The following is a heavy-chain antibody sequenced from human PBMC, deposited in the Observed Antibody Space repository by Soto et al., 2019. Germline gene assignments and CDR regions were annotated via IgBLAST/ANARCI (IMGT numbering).Heavy chain of an antibody. D-gene: IGHD6-13*01. CDR3: VAGYTTSWSDYYFDS. V-gene: IGHV3-53*01. CDR1: GFSVSDKY. Sequence: VRLMESGGGLIHPGGSLRLSCSASGFSVSDKYMSWVRPAPGKGLEGVSGLYSGDTTYYAATVKGRFIISRYDSKDTRHLQMDSLRGYDTAVYYCVAGYTTSWSDYYFDSWGQGSLVTVSS. CDR2: LYSGDTT. J-gene: IGHJ4*02.